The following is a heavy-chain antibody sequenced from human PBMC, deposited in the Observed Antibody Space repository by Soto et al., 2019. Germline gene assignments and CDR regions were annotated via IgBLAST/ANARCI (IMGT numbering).Heavy chain of an antibody. CDR2: IYYSGYT. CDR1: GGSFSNQY. D-gene: IGHD2-2*01. Sequence: SETLSLTCTVSGGSFSNQYWSWLRQPPGKGLEWIGYIYYSGYTNCSPSLKSRVTMSVDTSKNQFSLNLRSVTAADSAVYYCAAARSSTRRGGTFRFNPWGQGALVTVSS. CDR3: AAARSSTRRGGTFRFNP. V-gene: IGHV4-59*11. J-gene: IGHJ5*02.